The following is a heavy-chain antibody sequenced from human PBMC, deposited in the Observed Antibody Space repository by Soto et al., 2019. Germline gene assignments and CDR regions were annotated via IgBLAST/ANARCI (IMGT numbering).Heavy chain of an antibody. V-gene: IGHV4-30-4*01. CDR3: ARWGITGDDWFAP. D-gene: IGHD1-20*01. CDR1: GGASSSADYY. Sequence: PSETLSGTCTVSGGASSSADYYWSWILQPPGKGLEWIGYIYYSGPAYYNPSLKSRVTISVDTSKSQFSLNLSSVTAADTAVYYCARWGITGDDWFAPWGPGTLVAVSS. CDR2: IYYSGPA. J-gene: IGHJ5*02.